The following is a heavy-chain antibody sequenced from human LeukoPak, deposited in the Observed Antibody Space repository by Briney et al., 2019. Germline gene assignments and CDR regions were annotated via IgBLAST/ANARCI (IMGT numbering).Heavy chain of an antibody. CDR2: ISAYNGNT. J-gene: IGHJ4*02. CDR1: GYTFTSYG. D-gene: IGHD3-10*01. V-gene: IGHV1-18*01. Sequence: GASGKVSCKASGYTFTSYGISWVRQAPGQGLEWRGWISAYNGNTNYAQKRQGRVTMTTDTSTSTAYMEMRRLRSDDTAVYYCARDENGSGSNYYFDYWGQGPLVTVSS. CDR3: ARDENGSGSNYYFDY.